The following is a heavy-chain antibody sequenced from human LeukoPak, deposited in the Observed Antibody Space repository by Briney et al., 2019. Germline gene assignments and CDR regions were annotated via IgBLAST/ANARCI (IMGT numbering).Heavy chain of an antibody. V-gene: IGHV4-61*02. J-gene: IGHJ4*02. CDR1: GGSISSGSYY. D-gene: IGHD4-17*01. CDR3: ARANGDYDYYFDY. CDR2: IYTGGST. Sequence: SQTLSLTCTVSGGSISSGSYYWSWIRQPAGKGLEWIGRIYTGGSTDYNPSLKSRVTISVDTSKNQFSLKLSSVTAADTAVYYCARANGDYDYYFDYWGQGTLVTVSS.